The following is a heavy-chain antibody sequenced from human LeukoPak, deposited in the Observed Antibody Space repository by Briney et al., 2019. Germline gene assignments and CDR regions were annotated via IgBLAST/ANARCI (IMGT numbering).Heavy chain of an antibody. Sequence: PGRSLRLSCAASGFIFSSYGMHWVRQAPGKGLEWVAVIYYDGSNKYYADSVRGRFTISRDNSKNTLFLQMSSLRAEDMAVYYCARDTFYSSGVYGLDVWGQGTTVTVSS. CDR2: IYYDGSNK. D-gene: IGHD3-22*01. J-gene: IGHJ6*02. V-gene: IGHV3-33*01. CDR3: ARDTFYSSGVYGLDV. CDR1: GFIFSSYG.